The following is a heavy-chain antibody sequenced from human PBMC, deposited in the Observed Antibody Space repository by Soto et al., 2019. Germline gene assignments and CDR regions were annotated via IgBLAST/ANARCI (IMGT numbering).Heavy chain of an antibody. CDR3: AKGGPDGFCSGGRCYFDY. J-gene: IGHJ4*02. D-gene: IGHD2-15*01. CDR2: ISWNSNII. CDR1: GFTFDDYA. V-gene: IGHV3-9*01. Sequence: EVQLVESGGGLVQPGRSLRLSCAASGFTFDDYAMHWVRRVPGKGLEWVSSISWNSNIIGYADSVKGRFTISRENAKNSLYLQMNSLRPEDTALYYCAKGGPDGFCSGGRCYFDYWGQRTLVTVSS.